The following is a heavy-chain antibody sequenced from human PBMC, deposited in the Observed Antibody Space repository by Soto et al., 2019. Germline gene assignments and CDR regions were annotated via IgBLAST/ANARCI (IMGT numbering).Heavy chain of an antibody. CDR3: AREPGYGLGALDI. CDR2: IIPIFGTA. Sequence: SVKVSCKASGGTFSSYAISWVRQAPGQGLEWMGGIIPIFGTANYAQKFQGRVTITADKSTSTAYMELSSLRSEDTAVYYCAREPGYGLGALDIWGQGTTVTVSS. J-gene: IGHJ3*02. CDR1: GGTFSSYA. V-gene: IGHV1-69*06. D-gene: IGHD5-12*01.